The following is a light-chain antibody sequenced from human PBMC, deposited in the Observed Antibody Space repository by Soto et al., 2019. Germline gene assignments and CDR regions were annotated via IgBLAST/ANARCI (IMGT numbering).Light chain of an antibody. J-gene: IGKJ2*01. CDR1: QTIRRS. CDR2: GAS. Sequence: DIQMTQSPSSLSASVGDRVTIACRASQTIRRSLNWYQQKPGKAPTLLIYGASSLQSGVPSRFSGSGSETDFTLTISSLQPEDFATYYCQQSYSTPPYTFSQGTKLEI. V-gene: IGKV1-39*01. CDR3: QQSYSTPPYT.